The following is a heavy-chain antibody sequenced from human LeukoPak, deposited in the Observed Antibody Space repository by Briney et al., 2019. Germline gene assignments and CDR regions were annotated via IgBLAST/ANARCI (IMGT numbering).Heavy chain of an antibody. CDR3: VRDIEAAGLFLDY. CDR1: GFTFSSYA. V-gene: IGHV3-23*01. CDR2: TSGSGGST. D-gene: IGHD6-13*01. Sequence: PGGSLRLSCAASGFTFSSYAMSWVRQAPGKGLEWVSATSGSGGSTYYADSVKGRFTISRDNSKNTLYLQMNSLRAEDTAVYYCVRDIEAAGLFLDYWGQGTLVTVSS. J-gene: IGHJ4*02.